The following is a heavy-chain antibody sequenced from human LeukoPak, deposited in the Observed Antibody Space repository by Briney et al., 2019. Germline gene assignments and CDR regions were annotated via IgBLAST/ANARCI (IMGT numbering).Heavy chain of an antibody. CDR1: GFTFSSYA. D-gene: IGHD3-10*01. CDR2: TSGSGATT. Sequence: PGGSLRLSCAASGFTFSSYAMSWVRQAPGKGLEWVSATSGSGATTYYADSVKGRFTISRDKSNNTLYLQMNSLRAEDTAVYYCAKDYAYYYGSGIGGFDYWGQGTLVTVSS. J-gene: IGHJ4*02. V-gene: IGHV3-23*01. CDR3: AKDYAYYYGSGIGGFDY.